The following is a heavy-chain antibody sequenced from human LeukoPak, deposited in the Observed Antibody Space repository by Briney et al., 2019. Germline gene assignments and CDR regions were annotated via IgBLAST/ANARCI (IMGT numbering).Heavy chain of an antibody. Sequence: GASVKVSCKASGYTFTGYYMHWVRQAPGQGLEWMGWINPNSGGTNYAQKFQGRVTMTRDTSISTAYMELSRLRSDDTAVYYCARGGESTYYDFWSGSTSGMDVWGQGTTVTVSS. V-gene: IGHV1-2*02. D-gene: IGHD3-3*01. CDR2: INPNSGGT. J-gene: IGHJ6*02. CDR1: GYTFTGYY. CDR3: ARGGESTYYDFWSGSTSGMDV.